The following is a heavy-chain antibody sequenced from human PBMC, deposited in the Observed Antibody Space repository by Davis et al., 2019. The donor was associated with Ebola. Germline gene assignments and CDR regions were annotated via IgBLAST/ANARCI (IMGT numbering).Heavy chain of an antibody. CDR2: IYHSGIT. V-gene: IGHV4-59*08. D-gene: IGHD3-22*01. CDR1: GGSMSPYF. Sequence: SETLSLTCNVSGGSMSPYFWTWIRQPPGKGLEWIGYIYHSGITNYKSSLKNRATISLDMSKNQFSLKLSSVTAADTAVYYCASQTTYYYDSSGYYATYYFDYWGQGTLVTVSS. CDR3: ASQTTYYYDSSGYYATYYFDY. J-gene: IGHJ4*02.